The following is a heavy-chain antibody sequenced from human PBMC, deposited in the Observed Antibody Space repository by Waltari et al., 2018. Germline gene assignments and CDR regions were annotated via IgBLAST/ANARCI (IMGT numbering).Heavy chain of an antibody. CDR3: ARDRYGDYSFDY. Sequence: EVQLVESGGGLVQPGGSLRLSCAASGFTFSTYAVSWVRQAPGKGLEWVSVISGSGSSTYYEDSVQGRFAISRDNSKNTLYLEMSSLRAEDTAVYYCARDRYGDYSFDYWGQGTLVTVSS. D-gene: IGHD4-17*01. V-gene: IGHV3-23*04. CDR1: GFTFSTYA. CDR2: ISGSGSST. J-gene: IGHJ4*02.